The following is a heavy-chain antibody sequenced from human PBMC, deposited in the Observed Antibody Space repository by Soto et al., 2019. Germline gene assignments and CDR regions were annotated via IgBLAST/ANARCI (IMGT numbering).Heavy chain of an antibody. J-gene: IGHJ4*02. D-gene: IGHD4-17*01. V-gene: IGHV4-30-4*01. CDR1: GGSISSGDYY. Sequence: SETLSLTCSVSGGSISSGDYYWTWIRQPPGKGLEWIGDLYYSGSTYYNPSLKSRVSISLDTSKKQFSLKLSSLTAADTAIYYCARASSDGGSGDYSPYFDCWGQGTLVTVSS. CDR2: LYYSGST. CDR3: ARASSDGGSGDYSPYFDC.